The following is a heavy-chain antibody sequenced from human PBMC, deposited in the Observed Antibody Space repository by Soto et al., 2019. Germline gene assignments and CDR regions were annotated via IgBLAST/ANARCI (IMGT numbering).Heavy chain of an antibody. Sequence: GGSLRLSCAASGFTFSSYAMSWVRQAPGRGLEWVSAISGSGGSTYYADSVKGRFTISRDNSKNTLYLQMNSLRAEDTAVYYCAKDFHPGSYSGSYFNYWGQGTLVTVSS. J-gene: IGHJ4*02. V-gene: IGHV3-23*01. CDR2: ISGSGGST. CDR1: GFTFSSYA. CDR3: AKDFHPGSYSGSYFNY. D-gene: IGHD1-26*01.